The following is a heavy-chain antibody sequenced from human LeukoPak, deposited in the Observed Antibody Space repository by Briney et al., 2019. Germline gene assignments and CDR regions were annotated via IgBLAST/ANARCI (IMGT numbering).Heavy chain of an antibody. Sequence: ASVKVSCKVSGYTLTELSMHWVRQAPGKGLEWKGGFDPEDGETIYAQKFQGRVTMTEDTSTDTAYMELSSLRSEDTAVYYCATGGYCSSTSCYSYYYGSGSYNYWGQGTLVTVSS. V-gene: IGHV1-24*01. CDR2: FDPEDGET. CDR1: GYTLTELS. D-gene: IGHD2-2*01. J-gene: IGHJ4*02. CDR3: ATGGYCSSTSCYSYYYGSGSYNY.